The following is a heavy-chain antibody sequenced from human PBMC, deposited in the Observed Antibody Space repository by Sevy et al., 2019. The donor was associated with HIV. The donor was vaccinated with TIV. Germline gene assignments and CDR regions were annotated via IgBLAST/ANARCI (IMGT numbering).Heavy chain of an antibody. V-gene: IGHV3-7*01. CDR1: GFTFSKYW. CDR2: IKQDAGQK. Sequence: GGSLRLSCAASGFTFSKYWMGWVRQAPGKGLEWVANIKQDAGQKYYVDSVKGQFTISRDNGKNSLYLQMNSLRAEDTVVYFCARDDGNYYFDYWGQGTLVTVSS. J-gene: IGHJ4*02. D-gene: IGHD1-7*01. CDR3: ARDDGNYYFDY.